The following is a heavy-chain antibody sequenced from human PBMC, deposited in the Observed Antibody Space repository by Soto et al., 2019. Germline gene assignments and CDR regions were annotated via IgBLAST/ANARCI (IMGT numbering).Heavy chain of an antibody. D-gene: IGHD1-26*01. CDR3: AKEERAERELRHFDY. Sequence: EVQLLESGGGLVQPGGSLRLSCAASGFTFSSYAMNWVRQAPGKGLEWVSAISGSGGNTYYADSVKGRFTISRDNSKRTLYLHMNSLRADDTAVYYCAKEERAERELRHFDYWGQGTLVTVSS. V-gene: IGHV3-23*01. CDR2: ISGSGGNT. CDR1: GFTFSSYA. J-gene: IGHJ4*02.